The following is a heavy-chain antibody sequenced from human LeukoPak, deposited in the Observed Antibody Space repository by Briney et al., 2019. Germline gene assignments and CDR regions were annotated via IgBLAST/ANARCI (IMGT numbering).Heavy chain of an antibody. J-gene: IGHJ4*02. CDR1: GFTFSNYV. D-gene: IGHD3-10*01. Sequence: GGSLRLSCSASGFTFSNYVMHWVRQAPGKGLEYVSATSTNGDTTYYTDSVKGRFTISRDNSKNTLSLQMSSLRAEDTAVYYCAKGYYASGSSLSAFDSWGQGTLVTVSS. V-gene: IGHV3-64D*09. CDR3: AKGYYASGSSLSAFDS. CDR2: TSTNGDTT.